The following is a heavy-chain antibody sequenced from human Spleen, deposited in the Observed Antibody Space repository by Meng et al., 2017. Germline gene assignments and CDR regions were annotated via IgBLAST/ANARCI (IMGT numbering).Heavy chain of an antibody. D-gene: IGHD3-22*01. CDR1: GGSFSGYY. CDR3: ARAAPYYYDSSGYSPHGRPFDY. V-gene: IGHV4-59*10. CDR2: IYASGST. Sequence: SETLSLTCAVYGGSFSGYYWSWIRQPPGKGLEWIGRIYASGSTNYNPSLKSRVTMSVDTSKNQFSLKLSSVTAADTAVYYCARAAPYYYDSSGYSPHGRPFDYWGQGTLVTVSS. J-gene: IGHJ4*02.